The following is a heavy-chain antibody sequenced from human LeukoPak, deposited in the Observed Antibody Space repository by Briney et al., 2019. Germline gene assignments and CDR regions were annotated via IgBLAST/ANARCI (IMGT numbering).Heavy chain of an antibody. J-gene: IGHJ3*02. Sequence: SETLSLTCNASGGSISSYYWSWIRQPPGKGLEWIGYIYYSGSTYSNPSLKSRVTISLGTSKNQLSLRLSCVTAADTAVYYCARRVGHSYGVTGAGAFDIWGPGTMVTVSS. CDR1: GGSISSYY. CDR2: IYYSGST. D-gene: IGHD5-18*01. CDR3: ARRVGHSYGVTGAGAFDI. V-gene: IGHV4-59*12.